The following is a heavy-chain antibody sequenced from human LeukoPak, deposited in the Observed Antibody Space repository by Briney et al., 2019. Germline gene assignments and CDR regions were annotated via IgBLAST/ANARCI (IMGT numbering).Heavy chain of an antibody. CDR3: ASLTTVTSNWFDP. CDR1: GFTFSSYA. D-gene: IGHD4-17*01. J-gene: IGHJ5*02. CDR2: ISGSGGST. V-gene: IGHV3-23*01. Sequence: PGASLRLSCAASGFTFSSYAMSWVRQAPGKGLEWVSAISGSGGSTYYADSVKGRFTISRDNSKNTLYLQMNSLRAEDTAVYYCASLTTVTSNWFDPWGQGTLVTVSS.